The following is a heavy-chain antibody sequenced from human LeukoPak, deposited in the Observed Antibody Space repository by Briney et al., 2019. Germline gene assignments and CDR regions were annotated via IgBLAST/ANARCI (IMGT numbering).Heavy chain of an antibody. Sequence: ASVQVSCKASGYTFTSYGISWVRQAPGQGLEWMGWISAYNGNTNYAQKLQGRVTMTTDTSTSTAYMELRSLRSDDTAVYYCARVMQSTRRGYYYYGMDVWGQGTTVTVSS. V-gene: IGHV1-18*01. CDR2: ISAYNGNT. D-gene: IGHD6-19*01. CDR1: GYTFTSYG. J-gene: IGHJ6*02. CDR3: ARVMQSTRRGYYYYGMDV.